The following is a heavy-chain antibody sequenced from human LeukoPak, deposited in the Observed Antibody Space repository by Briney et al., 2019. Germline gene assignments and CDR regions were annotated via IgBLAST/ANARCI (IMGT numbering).Heavy chain of an antibody. CDR3: ARDRAWNYFDY. D-gene: IGHD3-3*01. Sequence: TPGGSLRLSCAASGFAFSSCTMHWVRQAPGKGLEWVSSISSSSSYIYYADSLRGRFTISRDNAKNSLYLQMNSLRAEDTAVYYCARDRAWNYFDYWGQGTLVTVSS. CDR2: ISSSSSYI. CDR1: GFAFSSCT. J-gene: IGHJ4*02. V-gene: IGHV3-21*01.